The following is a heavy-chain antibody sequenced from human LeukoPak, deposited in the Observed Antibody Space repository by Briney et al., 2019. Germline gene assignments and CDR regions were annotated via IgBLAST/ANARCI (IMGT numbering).Heavy chain of an antibody. CDR2: ISGNNRYI. Sequence: AGGSLRLSCVTSAFTFITYSTIWVSPVPGKWLEWVSSISGNNRYIYYADSVKGRFTISRDNAKDSLSLQMKNLRAEDTGIYYCARGRGTSVWGRGTLVSVSS. CDR3: ARGRGTSV. D-gene: IGHD1-1*01. V-gene: IGHV3-21*01. CDR1: AFTFITYS. J-gene: IGHJ2*01.